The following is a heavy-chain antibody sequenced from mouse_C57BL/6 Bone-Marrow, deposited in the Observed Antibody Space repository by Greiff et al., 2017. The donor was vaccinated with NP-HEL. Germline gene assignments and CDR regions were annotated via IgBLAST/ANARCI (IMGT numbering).Heavy chain of an antibody. V-gene: IGHV1-64*01. Sequence: VQLQQPGAELVKPGASVKLSCKASGYTFTSYWMHWVKQRPGQGLEWIGMIHPNSGSTNYNEKFKSKATLTVDKSSSTAYMQLSSLTSEDSAVYYCARGGGYYYGHYFDYWGQGTTLTVSS. CDR3: ARGGGYYYGHYFDY. CDR2: IHPNSGST. D-gene: IGHD1-1*01. J-gene: IGHJ2*01. CDR1: GYTFTSYW.